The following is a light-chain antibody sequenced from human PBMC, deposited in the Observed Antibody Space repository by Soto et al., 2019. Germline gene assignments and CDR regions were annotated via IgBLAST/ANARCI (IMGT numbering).Light chain of an antibody. J-gene: IGKJ2*03. CDR3: QQYGSSPPYS. CDR2: STS. CDR1: QSVDSKY. Sequence: EMVLTQSPGTLSLSPGERATLSCRASQSVDSKYLAWYQQKPGQAPRLLIYSTSNRAAGIPDRFSGSGSWTDFTLIISRLEPEDFAVYYCQQYGSSPPYSFGQGTRLEIK. V-gene: IGKV3-20*01.